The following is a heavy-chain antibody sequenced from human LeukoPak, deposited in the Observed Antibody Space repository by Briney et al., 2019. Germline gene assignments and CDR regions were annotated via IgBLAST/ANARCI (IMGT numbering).Heavy chain of an antibody. J-gene: IGHJ4*02. CDR3: VSFYETY. Sequence: GGSLRLSCAAYGNYWMHWVRQAPGKGLVWVSHINSDGSWTSYADSVKGRFTISKDNAKNTVYLQMNSLRAEDTAVYYCVSFYETYWGRGTLVTVSS. CDR2: INSDGSWT. CDR1: GNYW. D-gene: IGHD2/OR15-2a*01. V-gene: IGHV3-74*01.